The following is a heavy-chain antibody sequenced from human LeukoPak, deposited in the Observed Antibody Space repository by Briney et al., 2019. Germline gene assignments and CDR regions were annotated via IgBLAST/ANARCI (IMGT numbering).Heavy chain of an antibody. D-gene: IGHD3-9*01. CDR3: ARYYDILTGHYAFDI. J-gene: IGHJ3*02. V-gene: IGHV4-59*08. CDR1: GGSISSYY. CDR2: VYYSGST. Sequence: SETLSLTCTVSGGSISSYYWSWIRQPPGKGLEWIGYVYYSGSTYYNPSLQSRITISVDTSKNQFSLKLSSVTAADTAVYYCARYYDILTGHYAFDIWGQGTMVTVSS.